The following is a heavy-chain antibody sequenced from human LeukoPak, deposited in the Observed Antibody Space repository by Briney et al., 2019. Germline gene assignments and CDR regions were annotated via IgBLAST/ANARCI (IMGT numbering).Heavy chain of an antibody. D-gene: IGHD2-2*01. V-gene: IGHV3-15*01. CDR1: GFTFSNAW. J-gene: IGHJ4*02. CDR3: TTDSYCSSTSCYASDGIDY. Sequence: GGSLRLSCAASGFTFSNAWMSWVRQAPGKGLEWVGRIKSKTDGGTTDHAAPVKGRFSISRDDSKNTLYLQMNSLKTEDTAVYYCTTDSYCSSTSCYASDGIDYWGQGTLVTVSS. CDR2: IKSKTDGGTT.